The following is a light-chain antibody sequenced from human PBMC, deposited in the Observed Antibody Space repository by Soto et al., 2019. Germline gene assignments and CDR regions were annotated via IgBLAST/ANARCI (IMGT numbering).Light chain of an antibody. J-gene: IGLJ2*01. Sequence: QSVLTQPPSVSGAPGQRVTISCTGSSSNIGAGYDVHWYQQLPGTAPKLLIYGNSNRPSGVPDRFSGSKSGTSASLAITVLQAEDEADYYCQSYDSSVSKVVFGGGTKLTVL. V-gene: IGLV1-40*01. CDR1: SSNIGAGYD. CDR3: QSYDSSVSKVV. CDR2: GNS.